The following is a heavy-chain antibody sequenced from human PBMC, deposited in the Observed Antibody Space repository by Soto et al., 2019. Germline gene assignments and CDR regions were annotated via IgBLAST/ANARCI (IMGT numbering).Heavy chain of an antibody. CDR3: ARGLSSFGEFLDY. V-gene: IGHV3-53*01. D-gene: IGHD3-10*01. CDR1: GFIVSNNY. Sequence: GGSLRLSCAASGFIVSNNYMSWVRQAPGQGLEWVSLIYSVGDTYYADSVKGRFTISRDNSKNTVYLQMNRLRVDDTVVYYCARGLSSFGEFLDYWGQGALVTVSS. J-gene: IGHJ4*02. CDR2: IYSVGDT.